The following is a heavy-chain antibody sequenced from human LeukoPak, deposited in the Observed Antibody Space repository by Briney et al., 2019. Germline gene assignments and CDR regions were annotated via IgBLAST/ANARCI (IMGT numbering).Heavy chain of an antibody. V-gene: IGHV4-30-4*01. CDR1: GGSISSGDYY. Sequence: SETLSLTCTVSGGSISSGDYYWSWIRQTPGKGLEWIGYIYYSGSTYYNPSLKSRVTISVDTSKNQFSLKLSSVTAADTAVYYCARYDSSGYYKFDYWGQGTLVTVSS. J-gene: IGHJ4*02. CDR3: ARYDSSGYYKFDY. D-gene: IGHD3-22*01. CDR2: IYYSGST.